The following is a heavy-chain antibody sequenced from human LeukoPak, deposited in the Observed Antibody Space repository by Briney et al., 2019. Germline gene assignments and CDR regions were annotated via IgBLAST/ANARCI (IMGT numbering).Heavy chain of an antibody. J-gene: IGHJ3*02. CDR3: AREAGRGMIVVDSDAFDI. Sequence: PSETLSLTCTVSGGSISSSSYYWGWIRQPPGKGLEWIGSIYYSGSTYYNPSLKSRVTISVDTSKNQFYLKLSSVTAADTAGYYGAREAGRGMIVVDSDAFDIWGQGTMVTVSS. CDR2: IYYSGST. V-gene: IGHV4-39*07. D-gene: IGHD3-22*01. CDR1: GGSISSSSYY.